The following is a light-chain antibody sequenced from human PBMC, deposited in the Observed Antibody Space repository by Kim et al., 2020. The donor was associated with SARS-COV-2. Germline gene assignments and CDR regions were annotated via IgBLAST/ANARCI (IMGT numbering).Light chain of an antibody. J-gene: IGKJ1*01. Sequence: SPGESTAPPCRASQSVSSSYLAWYQQKPGQAPRLLIYGASSRATGIPDRFSGSGSGTDFTLTISRLEPEDFAVYYCQQYGSSPGTFGQGTKVDIK. CDR1: QSVSSSY. CDR2: GAS. V-gene: IGKV3-20*01. CDR3: QQYGSSPGT.